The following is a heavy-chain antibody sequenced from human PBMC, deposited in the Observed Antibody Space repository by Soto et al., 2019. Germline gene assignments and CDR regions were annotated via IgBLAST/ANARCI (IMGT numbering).Heavy chain of an antibody. D-gene: IGHD4-17*01. J-gene: IGHJ6*02. CDR1: GFTFSSYS. V-gene: IGHV3-48*01. CDR2: ISSSSSTI. CDR3: AREPYGDYNYYYGMDV. Sequence: PGGSLRLSCAASGFTFSSYSMNWVRQAPGKGLEWVSYISSSSSTIYYADSVKGRFTISRDNAKNSLYLQMNSLRAEDTAVYYCAREPYGDYNYYYGMDVWGQGTTVTVSS.